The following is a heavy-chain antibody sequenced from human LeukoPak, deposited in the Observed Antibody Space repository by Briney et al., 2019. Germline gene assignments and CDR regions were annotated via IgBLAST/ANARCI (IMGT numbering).Heavy chain of an antibody. J-gene: IGHJ4*02. Sequence: GGSLRLSCVVSGFTFKDYDIHWVRQTTGKGLEWVSAIGSGGYTYYADSVRGRFTISGEDAETSLSLQMNNLRAEDTAVYYCVRQPDSGRYGFDHWGQGTLVTVSS. D-gene: IGHD6-19*01. CDR1: GFTFKDYD. CDR3: VRQPDSGRYGFDH. CDR2: IGSGGYT. V-gene: IGHV3-13*01.